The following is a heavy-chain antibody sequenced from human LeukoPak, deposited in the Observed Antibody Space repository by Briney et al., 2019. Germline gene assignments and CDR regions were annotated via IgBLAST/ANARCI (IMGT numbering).Heavy chain of an antibody. CDR1: GFTFRSYA. V-gene: IGHV3-23*01. Sequence: GGSLRLSCAASGFTFRSYAMSWVPQAPGKGREWGSSISGSGGSTYYADSVKGRFTITRDNSKNTLYLQMNSLRGEDTAVYYCAKEYDFWANNWFDPWGQGTLVTVSS. J-gene: IGHJ5*02. D-gene: IGHD3-3*01. CDR3: AKEYDFWANNWFDP. CDR2: ISGSGGST.